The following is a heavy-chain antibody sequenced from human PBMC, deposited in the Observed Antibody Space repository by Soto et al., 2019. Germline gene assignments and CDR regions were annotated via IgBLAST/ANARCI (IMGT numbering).Heavy chain of an antibody. CDR2: ITVSGGNT. D-gene: IGHD2-2*01. J-gene: IGHJ5*01. CDR1: GFSVSTYA. CDR3: ARITDQGIDS. Sequence: GGSLRLSCAASGFSVSTYAMTWVRQAPGKGLEWVSEITVSGGNTFHADSVKGRVTISRDKSRNTLYLQLNSLRVEDTALYYCARITDQGIDSWGQGSLVTVSS. V-gene: IGHV3-23*01.